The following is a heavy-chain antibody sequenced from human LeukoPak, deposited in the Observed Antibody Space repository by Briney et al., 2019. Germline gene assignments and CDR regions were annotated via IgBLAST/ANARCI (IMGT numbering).Heavy chain of an antibody. CDR2: ISSSGSTI. Sequence: PGGSLRLSCAASGFTFSSYEMNWVRQAPGKGLEWVSYISSSGSTIYYADSVKGRFTISRDNAKNSLYLQMNSLRAEDTAVYYCARLSSGCQVYFDYWGQGTLVTVSS. CDR3: ARLSSGCQVYFDY. D-gene: IGHD6-19*01. V-gene: IGHV3-48*03. J-gene: IGHJ4*02. CDR1: GFTFSSYE.